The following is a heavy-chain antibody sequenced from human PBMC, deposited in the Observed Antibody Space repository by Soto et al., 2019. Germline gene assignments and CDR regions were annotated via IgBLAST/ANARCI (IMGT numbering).Heavy chain of an antibody. CDR1: GVSFSGYY. V-gene: IGHV4-34*01. CDR2: INHSGST. Sequence: QVQLQQWGAGLLKPSETLSLACAVYGVSFSGYYWSRIRQPPGNGLAWLGKINHSGSTNYKPSPTGRVTISVDTAKKQFTLKLSSVTAADTDVYYCSRKQLLRSLAYWGQGTLVTVSS. J-gene: IGHJ4*02. CDR3: SRKQLLRSLAY. D-gene: IGHD5-12*01.